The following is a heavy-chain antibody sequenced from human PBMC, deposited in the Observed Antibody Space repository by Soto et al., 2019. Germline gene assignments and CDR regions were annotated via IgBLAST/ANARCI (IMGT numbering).Heavy chain of an antibody. CDR1: GYSFTSYW. CDR3: ARGGRPEPNYYYGMDV. CDR2: IYPGDSDT. J-gene: IGHJ6*02. Sequence: ESLKISCKGSGYSFTSYWISWVRQMPGKGLEWMGIIYPGDSDTRYSPSFQGQVTISADKSISTAYLQWSSLKASDTAMYYCARGGRPEPNYYYGMDVWGQGTTVTVSS. V-gene: IGHV5-51*01. D-gene: IGHD1-1*01.